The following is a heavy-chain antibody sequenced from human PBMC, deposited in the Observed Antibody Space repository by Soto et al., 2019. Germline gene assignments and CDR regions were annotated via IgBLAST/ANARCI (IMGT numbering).Heavy chain of an antibody. Sequence: QVQLVQSGAEVKKPGASVKVSCKASGYIFTNHYIHWVRQAHGQGLEWMGIINPSGGSTNYLQKFQGRITMTRDTSTSTVYMELSSLRSADTAVYFSARADYYDSSGFYYDCWGQGSLVTVSS. CDR1: GYIFTNHY. J-gene: IGHJ4*02. D-gene: IGHD3-22*01. V-gene: IGHV1-46*01. CDR2: INPSGGST. CDR3: ARADYYDSSGFYYDC.